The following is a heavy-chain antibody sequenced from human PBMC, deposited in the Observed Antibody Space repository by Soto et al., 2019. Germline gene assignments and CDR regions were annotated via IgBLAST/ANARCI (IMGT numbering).Heavy chain of an antibody. CDR1: GFTFRSYV. CDR2: ISYDVGNK. D-gene: IGHD4-4*01. V-gene: IGHV3-30*18. Sequence: QVQLGESGGGVVQLGRSLSLSCAASGFTFRSYVMHWFRQAPGKGREWVALISYDVGNKYYADSVKGRFTIYRDNSKKTLYLQMNSMRTEDTAVYYCAKDFTEVSDNFFDSWGQGALVTVCS. CDR3: AKDFTEVSDNFFDS. J-gene: IGHJ4*02.